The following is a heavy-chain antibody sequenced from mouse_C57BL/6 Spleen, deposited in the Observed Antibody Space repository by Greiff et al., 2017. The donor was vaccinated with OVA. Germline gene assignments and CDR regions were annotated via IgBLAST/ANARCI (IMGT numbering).Heavy chain of an antibody. CDR3: ARKSDSYDGYYYAMDY. D-gene: IGHD2-12*01. J-gene: IGHJ4*01. V-gene: IGHV1-42*01. Sequence: VQLQQSGPELVKPGASVKISCKASGYSFTGYYMNWVKQSPEKSLEWIGEINPSTGGTTYNQKFKAKATLTADKSSSTAYMQLKSLTSEDSAVYYCARKSDSYDGYYYAMDYWGQGTSVTVSS. CDR2: INPSTGGT. CDR1: GYSFTGYY.